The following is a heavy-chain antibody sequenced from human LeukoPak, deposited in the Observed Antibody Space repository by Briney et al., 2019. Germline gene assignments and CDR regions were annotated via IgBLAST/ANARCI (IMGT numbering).Heavy chain of an antibody. J-gene: IGHJ6*03. CDR2: ISGSGGST. CDR1: GFTFSSYG. Sequence: GGSLRLSCAASGFTFSSYGMSWVRQAPGKGLEWVSAISGSGGSTYYADSVKGRFTISRDNSKNTLYLQMNSLRAEDTAVYYCARDYSSSVGPPYYMDVWGKGTTVTVSS. CDR3: ARDYSSSVGPPYYMDV. D-gene: IGHD6-6*01. V-gene: IGHV3-23*01.